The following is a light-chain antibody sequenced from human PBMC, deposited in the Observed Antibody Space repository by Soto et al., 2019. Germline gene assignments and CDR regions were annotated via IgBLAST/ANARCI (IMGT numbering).Light chain of an antibody. V-gene: IGLV2-14*01. CDR2: DVS. CDR1: SSDIGGYNY. J-gene: IGLJ1*01. CDR3: SSFTSRHTYV. Sequence: QSALTQPASVSGSPGQSTTISCTGTSSDIGGYNYVSWYQQLPGEPPKLIIYDVSDRPSGVSTRFSGSKSGNTASLTISGLQAEDEGDYYCSSFTSRHTYVFGTGTKLTVL.